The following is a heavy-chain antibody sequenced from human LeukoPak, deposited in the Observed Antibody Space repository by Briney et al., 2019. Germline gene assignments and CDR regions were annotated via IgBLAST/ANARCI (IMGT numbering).Heavy chain of an antibody. V-gene: IGHV3-7*01. D-gene: IGHD3-22*01. J-gene: IGHJ4*02. CDR3: ARISGYYPEYFDY. CDR2: IKQDGSEK. Sequence: GGSLRLSCAASGFTFSSYAMSWVRQAPGKGLEWVANIKQDGSEKYYVDSVKGRFTISRDNAKNSLYLQMNSLRAEDTAVYYCARISGYYPEYFDYWGQGTLVTVSS. CDR1: GFTFSSYA.